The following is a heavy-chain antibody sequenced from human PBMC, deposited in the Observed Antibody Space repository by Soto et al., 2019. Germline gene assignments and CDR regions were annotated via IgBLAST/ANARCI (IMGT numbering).Heavy chain of an antibody. D-gene: IGHD3-9*01. CDR1: GDSVSSNTAA. CDR2: TYFRSKWYN. Sequence: SQTLSLTCAISGDSVSSNTAAWNWIRQSPSRDLEWLGRTYFRSKWYNDYAISVKSRITINPDTSKNQFSLLLNSVTPEDTAVYYCARVSFDHFVHWFDPWGQGTLVTVSS. J-gene: IGHJ5*02. CDR3: ARVSFDHFVHWFDP. V-gene: IGHV6-1*01.